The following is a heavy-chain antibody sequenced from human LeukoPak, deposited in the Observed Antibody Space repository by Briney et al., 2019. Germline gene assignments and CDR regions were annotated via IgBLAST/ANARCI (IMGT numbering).Heavy chain of an antibody. CDR1: GGSVSSGSYY. CDR3: AITSAYYDILTGYAS. D-gene: IGHD3-9*01. CDR2: IYYSGST. Sequence: SETLSLTCTVSGGSVSSGSYYWSWIRPPPGKGLEWIGYIYYSGSTNYNPSLKSRGTISVDTSKNHFSLKLSSVTAADTAVYYCAITSAYYDILTGYASWGQGTLVTVSS. V-gene: IGHV4-61*01. J-gene: IGHJ5*02.